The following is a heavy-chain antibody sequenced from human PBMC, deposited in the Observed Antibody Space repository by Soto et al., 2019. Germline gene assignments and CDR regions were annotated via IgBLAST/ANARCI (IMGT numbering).Heavy chain of an antibody. CDR3: ARDNGMAGSFDP. D-gene: IGHD2-8*01. Sequence: QAGRSLRLSCAASGFTFSSYSMNWVRQAPGKGLEWVSYISIGSTTIFYADSVKGRFTISRDNAKNSLYLQMNSLRDEDTAVYYCARDNGMAGSFDPWGQGTLVTVSS. V-gene: IGHV3-48*02. J-gene: IGHJ5*02. CDR2: ISIGSTTI. CDR1: GFTFSSYS.